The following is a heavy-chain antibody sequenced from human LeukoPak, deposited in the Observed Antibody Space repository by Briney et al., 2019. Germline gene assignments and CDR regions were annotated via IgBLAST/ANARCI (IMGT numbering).Heavy chain of an antibody. J-gene: IGHJ6*04. CDR3: ASLLRYFDWLLAPSYYYGMDV. V-gene: IGHV4-61*01. Sequence: SETLPLTCTVCGGSVSSGCYYWCWLRQPPGKGLEWVGYNYYSWSTKYNPSLKSRVTISVDTSKNQFSLKLSSVTAADTAVYYCASLLRYFDWLLAPSYYYGMDVWGKGTTVTVSS. CDR1: GGSVSSGCYY. CDR2: NYYSWST. D-gene: IGHD3-9*01.